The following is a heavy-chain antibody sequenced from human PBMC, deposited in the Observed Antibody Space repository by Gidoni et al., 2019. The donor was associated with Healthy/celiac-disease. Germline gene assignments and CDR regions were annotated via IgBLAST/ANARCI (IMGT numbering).Heavy chain of an antibody. CDR1: GYSLTSYW. J-gene: IGHJ6*02. CDR3: ARMGIYGSSYGMDV. Sequence: ELQLVQSGAEVTKPGVSLTISCKVSGYSLTSYWLGWVRQMPGKGLEWTGIIYPGDSDTRYRPSFQGQVTISADKSISTAYLQWSSLKASDTAMYYCARMGIYGSSYGMDVWGQGTTVTVSS. V-gene: IGHV5-51*01. CDR2: IYPGDSDT. D-gene: IGHD3-10*01.